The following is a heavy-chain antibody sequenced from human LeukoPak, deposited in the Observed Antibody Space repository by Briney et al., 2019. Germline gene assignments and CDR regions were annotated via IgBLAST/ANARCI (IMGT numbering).Heavy chain of an antibody. Sequence: GESLKISCKGSGYSFTNYWIARVRQMPGKGLECMGIIWPGDSDTRYSPSFQGQVTISADKSTSTAYLQWSSLRASDTAMYYCARRGGPTVVNNFGMDVWGQGTTVTVSS. J-gene: IGHJ6*02. D-gene: IGHD2-15*01. CDR3: ARRGGPTVVNNFGMDV. CDR1: GYSFTNYW. V-gene: IGHV5-51*01. CDR2: IWPGDSDT.